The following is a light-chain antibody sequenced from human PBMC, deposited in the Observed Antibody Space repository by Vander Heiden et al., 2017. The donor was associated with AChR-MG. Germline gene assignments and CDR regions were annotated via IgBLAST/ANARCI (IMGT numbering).Light chain of an antibody. Sequence: DIELTPSPSFLSASVGDRVTITCRASQGISSYLAWYQQKPGKAPKLLSYAASTLQSGVPSRFSGSGSGTEFTLTISSLQPEDFATYYCQQLNIFGPVTKVDIK. CDR3: QQLNI. J-gene: IGKJ3*01. CDR2: AAS. V-gene: IGKV1-9*01. CDR1: QGISSY.